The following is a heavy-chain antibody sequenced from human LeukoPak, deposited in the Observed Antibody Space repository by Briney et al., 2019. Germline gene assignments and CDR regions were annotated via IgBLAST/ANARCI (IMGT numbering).Heavy chain of an antibody. Sequence: ASEKVSCKVSGYTLSELSMHWVRQAPGKGLEWMGGFDLEDGETIYVQKFQGRVTMTEDTSTDTAYMELSSLRSDDTAVYFCAAGEVGQLFDYWGQGTLVTVSS. D-gene: IGHD5-24*01. CDR2: FDLEDGET. J-gene: IGHJ4*02. CDR3: AAGEVGQLFDY. V-gene: IGHV1-24*01. CDR1: GYTLSELS.